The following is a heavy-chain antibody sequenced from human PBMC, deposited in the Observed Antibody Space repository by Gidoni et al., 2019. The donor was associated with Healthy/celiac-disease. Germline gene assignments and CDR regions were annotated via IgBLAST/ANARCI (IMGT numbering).Heavy chain of an antibody. Sequence: EVQLVESGGGLVKAGWSLRLSCAASGFPFSSYNMNWVRQAPGKGLEWVSSISSSSSYIYYADSLKGRFTISRDNAKNSLYLQMKSLRAEDTAVYYCARDRAFDIWGQGTMVAVS. CDR1: GFPFSSYN. J-gene: IGHJ3*02. CDR3: ARDRAFDI. CDR2: ISSSSSYI. V-gene: IGHV3-21*06.